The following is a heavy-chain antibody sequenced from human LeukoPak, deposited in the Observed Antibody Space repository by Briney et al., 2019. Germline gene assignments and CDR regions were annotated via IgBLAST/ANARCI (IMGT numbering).Heavy chain of an antibody. CDR3: ARGLKRRTRDYYYYYYMDV. CDR2: MNPNSGNT. Sequence: ASVKVSCKASGYTFTSYDINWVRQATGQGLEWMGWMNPNSGNTGYAQKFQGRVTMTRNTSISTAYMELSSLRSEDTAVYYCARGLKRRTRDYYYYYYMDVWGKGTTVTVSS. V-gene: IGHV1-8*01. J-gene: IGHJ6*03. D-gene: IGHD3-10*01. CDR1: GYTFTSYD.